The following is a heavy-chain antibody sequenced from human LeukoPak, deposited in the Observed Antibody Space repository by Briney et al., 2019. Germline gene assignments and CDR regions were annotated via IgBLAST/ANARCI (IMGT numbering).Heavy chain of an antibody. CDR1: GYTFTGYY. V-gene: IGHV1-2*02. D-gene: IGHD4-17*01. CDR2: ISPNSGGT. CDR3: ARAPGGEPHDF. J-gene: IGHJ4*02. Sequence: ASVKVSCKASGYTFTGYYMHWVRQAPGQGLEWVGWISPNSGGTNYAQKFQGRVTLTRDTSISTAYMELSSLGSDDTAVYYCARAPGGEPHDFWGQGTLVTVSS.